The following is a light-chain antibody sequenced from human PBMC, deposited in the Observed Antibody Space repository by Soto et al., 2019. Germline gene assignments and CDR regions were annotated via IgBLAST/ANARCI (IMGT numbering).Light chain of an antibody. CDR1: QNVSTY. Sequence: EIVLTQSPATLSLSPGERVTLSCRASQNVSTYLAWYQQKPGQAPRLLIYDASDRATGIPARFSGSGSGTDFTLTISSPEPEDSEMYYCQQRTNWLTFGPGTKVDIK. CDR3: QQRTNWLT. J-gene: IGKJ3*01. V-gene: IGKV3-11*01. CDR2: DAS.